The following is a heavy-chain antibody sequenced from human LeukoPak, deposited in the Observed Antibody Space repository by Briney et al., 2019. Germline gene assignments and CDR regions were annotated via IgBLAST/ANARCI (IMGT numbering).Heavy chain of an antibody. D-gene: IGHD1-1*01. J-gene: IGHJ4*02. V-gene: IGHV3-7*02. Sequence: GGSLRLSCAASEFTFSNYWMTWVRQAPSKGLEWVAAIKEDGSEKYYVDSVKGRFTISRDNAKNSLYLQMSSLRAEDTAVYFCARTTYGDYWGQGTLVTVPS. CDR3: ARTTYGDY. CDR1: EFTFSNYW. CDR2: IKEDGSEK.